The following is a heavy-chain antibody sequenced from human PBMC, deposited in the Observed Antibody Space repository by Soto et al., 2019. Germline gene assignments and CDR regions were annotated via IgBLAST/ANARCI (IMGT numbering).Heavy chain of an antibody. V-gene: IGHV3-33*01. J-gene: IGHJ2*01. Sequence: QVQLVESGGGVVQPGRSLRLSCATSGFIFSSYGMHWVRQGPGKGLEWVAVIWYDGTNKYYADSVNGRFTISRDDSKNTLHLQMNSLRAEDTAVYYCARGPMTTVTTWGDWYFDLWGRGTLVTVSS. CDR3: ARGPMTTVTTWGDWYFDL. CDR1: GFIFSSYG. CDR2: IWYDGTNK. D-gene: IGHD4-17*01.